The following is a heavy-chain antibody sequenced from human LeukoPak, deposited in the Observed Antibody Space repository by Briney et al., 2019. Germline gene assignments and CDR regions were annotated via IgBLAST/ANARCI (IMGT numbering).Heavy chain of an antibody. D-gene: IGHD6-19*01. V-gene: IGHV4-34*01. Sequence: SDTLSLTCGVHGGSFSDYYWTWIRQPPGRGLEWIGEISHIGNAIYSPSLTRRVTISIDTSHKQFSLKLTSVTAADTALYYCARGVQKSGWYLDSWGQGTLVTVSS. CDR2: ISHIGNA. CDR3: ARGVQKSGWYLDS. J-gene: IGHJ4*02. CDR1: GGSFSDYY.